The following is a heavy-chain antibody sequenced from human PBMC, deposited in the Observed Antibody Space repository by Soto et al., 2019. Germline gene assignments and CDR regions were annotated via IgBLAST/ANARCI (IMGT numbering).Heavy chain of an antibody. CDR2: IIPIFGTA. Sequence: SVKVSCKASGGTFSSYAISWVRQAPGQGLEWMGGIIPIFGTANYAQKFQGRVTITADESTSTAYMELSSLRSEDTAVYYCARPLDHRGSDAFDIWGQGTMVTVSS. CDR3: ARPLDHRGSDAFDI. D-gene: IGHD2-15*01. CDR1: GGTFSSYA. J-gene: IGHJ3*02. V-gene: IGHV1-69*13.